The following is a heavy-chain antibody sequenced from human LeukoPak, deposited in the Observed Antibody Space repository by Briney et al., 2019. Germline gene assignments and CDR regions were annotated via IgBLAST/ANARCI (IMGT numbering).Heavy chain of an antibody. CDR1: GGSISNSNYY. Sequence: SETLSLTCSVSGGSISNSNYYWDWIRQPPGKGLEWIGYIHYTGSIHYNPALKGRLTISVDTSKNQFALKVSSVTAADTAVFYCGRHGYSDYAIDSWGQGTLVTVSS. CDR2: IHYTGSI. D-gene: IGHD5-12*01. CDR3: GRHGYSDYAIDS. J-gene: IGHJ5*01. V-gene: IGHV4-39*01.